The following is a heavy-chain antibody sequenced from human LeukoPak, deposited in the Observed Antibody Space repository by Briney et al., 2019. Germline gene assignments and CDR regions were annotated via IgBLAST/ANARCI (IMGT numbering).Heavy chain of an antibody. V-gene: IGHV1-69*05. CDR1: GGTFSIYA. CDR2: IIPIFGTA. Sequence: SVTVSFKASGGTFSIYAISWVRQAPGQGLEWMRGIIPIFGTANYAQKFQGRVTITTDESTSTAYMELSSLRSEDTAVYYCAATRRDGYNRGGFDYWGQGTLVTVSS. D-gene: IGHD5-24*01. J-gene: IGHJ4*02. CDR3: AATRRDGYNRGGFDY.